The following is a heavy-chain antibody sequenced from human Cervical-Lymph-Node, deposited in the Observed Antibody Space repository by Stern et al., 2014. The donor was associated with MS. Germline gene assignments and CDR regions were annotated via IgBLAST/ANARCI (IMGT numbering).Heavy chain of an antibody. CDR2: IKTKANNYAT. D-gene: IGHD2-8*01. CDR1: GFSFNGSA. CDR3: TPLYYYTTGGYYPFRN. V-gene: IGHV3-73*02. J-gene: IGHJ4*01. Sequence: EVQLVESGGGLVQPGGSLKVSCAASGFSFNGSAIHWVRQSSGKGLEWVGRIKTKANNYATSYAESLQGRFTIARDDSKNTAYLQISSLKLEDTAIYYCTPLYYYTTGGYYPFRNWGQGTLVTVSS.